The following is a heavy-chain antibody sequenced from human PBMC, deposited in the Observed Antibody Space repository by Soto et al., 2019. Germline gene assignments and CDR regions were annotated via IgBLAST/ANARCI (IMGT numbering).Heavy chain of an antibody. CDR3: ARGYFDSGHGYDL. V-gene: IGHV5-51*01. Sequence: GESLKISCKGPGHLFNNHWVGWVRQTPGKGLEWMGLIFTRDSETKTSPSFQGHVSFSVDNSINTVYLQWTSLKTTDTGIYFCARGYFDSGHGYDLWGQGTLVTVS. D-gene: IGHD3-10*01. CDR1: GHLFNNHW. J-gene: IGHJ5*02. CDR2: IFTRDSET.